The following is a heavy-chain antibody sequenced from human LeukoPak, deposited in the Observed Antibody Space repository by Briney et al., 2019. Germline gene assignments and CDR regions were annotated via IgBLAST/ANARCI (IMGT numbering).Heavy chain of an antibody. D-gene: IGHD3-10*01. CDR2: IHYGGST. CDR1: GGSISSSTYY. J-gene: IGHJ4*02. Sequence: SETLSLTCTVSGGSISSSTYYWGWIRQPPGKGLEWIGSIHYGGSTYYNPSLKSRVTISVDTSKNQLPLKLSSVTAADTAVYYCARVGGYSDYFDYWGQGTLVTVSS. CDR3: ARVGGYSDYFDY. V-gene: IGHV4-39*01.